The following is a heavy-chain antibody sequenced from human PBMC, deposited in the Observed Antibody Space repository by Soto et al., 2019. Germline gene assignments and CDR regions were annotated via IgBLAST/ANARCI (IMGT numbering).Heavy chain of an antibody. Sequence: GGSLRLSCVSSGLPVAGSYMAWVRQAPGKGLEWASVIYNDGTTYYSQSVEGRFTISRDTSKNTLYLQMDRLRDEDTAVYYCVRPLPSGQTHARDVWGQGTTVTVSS. CDR1: GLPVAGSY. V-gene: IGHV3-53*01. J-gene: IGHJ6*02. D-gene: IGHD3-10*01. CDR3: VRPLPSGQTHARDV. CDR2: IYNDGTT.